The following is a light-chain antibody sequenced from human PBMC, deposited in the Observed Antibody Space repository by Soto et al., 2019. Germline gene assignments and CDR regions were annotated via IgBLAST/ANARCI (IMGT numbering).Light chain of an antibody. V-gene: IGLV1-51*01. CDR2: DNN. CDR1: SSNIGNNY. CDR3: GTWDSSLSAWR. Sequence: QSVLTQPPSMSAAPGQTVTISCSGSSSNIGNNYVSWYQQLPGTAPKLLIYDNNKRPSGIPDRFSGSKSGTSATLTITGLQTGDEADYYCGTWDSSLSAWRFGGGTKLTVL. J-gene: IGLJ3*02.